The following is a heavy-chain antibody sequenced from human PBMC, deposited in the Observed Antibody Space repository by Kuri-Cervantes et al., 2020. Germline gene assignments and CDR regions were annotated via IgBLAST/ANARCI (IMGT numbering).Heavy chain of an antibody. CDR1: GFTVMTNY. J-gene: IGHJ3*02. D-gene: IGHD3-10*01. CDR3: ARGLRRWFGTRDAYDI. CDR2: IYYSGST. Sequence: ESLKISCAASGFTVMTNYMTWVRQPPGKGLEWIGSIYYSGSTNYNPSLKSRVTISVDTSKNQFSLKLSSVSAADTAVYYCARGLRRWFGTRDAYDIWGQGTMVTVSS. V-gene: IGHV4-59*02.